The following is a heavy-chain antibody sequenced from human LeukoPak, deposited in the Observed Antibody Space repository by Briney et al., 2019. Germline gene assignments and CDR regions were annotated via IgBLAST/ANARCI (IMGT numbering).Heavy chain of an antibody. J-gene: IGHJ4*02. CDR2: IYTSGST. V-gene: IGHV4-4*07. D-gene: IGHD6-19*01. CDR3: ARDRFPSSSGFS. CDR1: GGSISSYY. Sequence: SETLSLTCTVSGGSISSYYWSWIRQPAGKGLEWTGRIYTSGSTNYNPSLKSRVTMSVDTSKNQFSLKLSSVTAADTAVYYCARDRFPSSSGFSWGQGTLVTVSS.